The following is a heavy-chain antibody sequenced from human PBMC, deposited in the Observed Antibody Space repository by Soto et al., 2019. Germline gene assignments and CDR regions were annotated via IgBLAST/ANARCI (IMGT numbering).Heavy chain of an antibody. CDR3: AKGQDIPIFDHFDP. J-gene: IGHJ5*02. CDR2: ISGGGSST. CDR1: GLSFNLFA. D-gene: IGHD3-3*01. V-gene: IGHV3-23*01. Sequence: GGSLRLSCSASGFTASGLSFNLFAMNWVRQAPGKGLEWVSSISGGGSSTYYADSVKGRFTVSRDNSKNTLYLEMNSLGDDDTAVYYCAKGQDIPIFDHFDPWGLGTLVTVSS.